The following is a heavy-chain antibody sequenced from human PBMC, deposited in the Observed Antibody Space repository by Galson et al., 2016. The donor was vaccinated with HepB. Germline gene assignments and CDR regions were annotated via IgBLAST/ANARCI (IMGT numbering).Heavy chain of an antibody. D-gene: IGHD3-22*01. CDR1: GYTFTRYRYG. V-gene: IGHV1-18*01. CDR2: ISPYKGNR. Sequence: SVKVSCKASGYTFTRYRYGISWVRQAPGQGLEWMGWISPYKGNRNYAQKFQGRVTMTTDKSTSTAYMELRSLRSDGTAVYYCARDEGPDYYDSSGNHLFDYWGQGTLVTVSS. J-gene: IGHJ4*02. CDR3: ARDEGPDYYDSSGNHLFDY.